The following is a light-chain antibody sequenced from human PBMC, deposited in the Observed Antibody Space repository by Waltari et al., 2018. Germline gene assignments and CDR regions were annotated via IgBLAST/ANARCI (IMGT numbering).Light chain of an antibody. V-gene: IGLV1-47*01. CDR2: RNK. J-gene: IGLJ1*01. CDR1: SSNIGSKY. CDR3: AAWDDSLSVYV. Sequence: QSVLTQPPSASGTPGQRVTISCSGSSSNIGSKYVYWYQQLPGTAPKLLIYRNKQRPSGVPDRFSGSKSGISASLAISGLRSEDEADYYCAAWDDSLSVYVFGTGTKVTVL.